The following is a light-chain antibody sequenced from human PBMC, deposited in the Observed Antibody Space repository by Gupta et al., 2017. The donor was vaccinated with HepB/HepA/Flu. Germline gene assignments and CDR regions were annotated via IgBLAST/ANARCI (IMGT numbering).Light chain of an antibody. CDR1: DINTYKF. Sequence: QSALTKPASASGSLGQSVTISCSDINTYKFVSWYRHYPGTVPKLIIFDVNNRPFGLSNRFSGSKTGNTAFLTISGLRAEDDAYYFCTSYVDTCWVFGGWTTLTVL. CDR3: TSYVDTCWV. J-gene: IGLJ3*02. CDR2: DVN. V-gene: IGLV2-14*03.